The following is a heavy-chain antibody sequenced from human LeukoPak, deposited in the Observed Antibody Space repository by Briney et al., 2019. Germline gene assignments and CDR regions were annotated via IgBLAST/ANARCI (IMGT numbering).Heavy chain of an antibody. D-gene: IGHD6-13*01. Sequence: SVKVSCKASGGTFSSYAISWVRQAPGQGLEWMGGLIPIFGTANYAQKFQGRVTITADESTSTAYMELSSLRSEDTAVYYCARAGRIAAAGTPAPYGMDVWGKGTTVTVSS. CDR2: LIPIFGTA. V-gene: IGHV1-69*13. CDR3: ARAGRIAAAGTPAPYGMDV. J-gene: IGHJ6*04. CDR1: GGTFSSYA.